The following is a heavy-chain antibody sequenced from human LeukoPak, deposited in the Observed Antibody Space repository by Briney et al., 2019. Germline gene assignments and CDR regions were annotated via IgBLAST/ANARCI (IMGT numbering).Heavy chain of an antibody. CDR1: GVSISNSSYY. V-gene: IGHV4-39*01. CDR2: IYYSGST. D-gene: IGHD1-1*01. J-gene: IGHJ3*02. Sequence: SETLSLTCTVSGVSISNSSYYWGWMRQPPGKGREWIGRIYYSGSTYYNPSLKSRVTIYVDTSKNQFSLKLSSVTAADTAVYYCARRRTGAGAFDIWGQGTMVTVSS. CDR3: ARRRTGAGAFDI.